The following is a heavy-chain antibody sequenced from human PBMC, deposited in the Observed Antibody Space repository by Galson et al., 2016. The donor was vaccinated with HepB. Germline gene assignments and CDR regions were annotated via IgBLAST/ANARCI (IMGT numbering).Heavy chain of an antibody. CDR3: AKDLQVPAAIEGMDV. CDR2: ISSSADSI. CDR1: GFTFRIYS. Sequence: SLRLSCAASGFTFRIYSMSWVRQAPGKGMEWVSAISSSADSIYYADSAKGRLTVTRDNSKNTLFLLMNSLRPEDTVVYYCAKDLQVPAAIEGMDVWGQGTTVTVSS. V-gene: IGHV3-23*01. D-gene: IGHD2-2*02. J-gene: IGHJ6*02.